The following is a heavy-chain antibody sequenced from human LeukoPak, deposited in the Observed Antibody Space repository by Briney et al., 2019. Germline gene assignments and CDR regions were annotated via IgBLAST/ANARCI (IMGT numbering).Heavy chain of an antibody. Sequence: GGPLRLPCAASGFTFSSYAMSWVRQAPGKGLEWVPAISGSGGSTYNPDSVKGRFTISRDNSKNTLYLQMNSLRAEDTAVYYCAKDRPGVYSGYDPPQSWGQGTLVTVSS. CDR2: ISGSGGST. D-gene: IGHD5-12*01. V-gene: IGHV3-23*01. CDR1: GFTFSSYA. J-gene: IGHJ5*02. CDR3: AKDRPGVYSGYDPPQS.